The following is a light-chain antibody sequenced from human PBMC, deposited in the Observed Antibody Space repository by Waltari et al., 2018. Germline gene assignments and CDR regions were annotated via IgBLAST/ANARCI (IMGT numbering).Light chain of an antibody. V-gene: IGLV6-57*02. Sequence: NFMLTQPHSVSASPGKTVTISCTGSGRSVASNFVQSSQQRPGSAPSSVLYEDNQRPSGVPDRFSGSIDRSSNSASLTISGLKTEDEADYYCQSSDSNNHVVFGGGTKLTVL. CDR3: QSSDSNNHVV. CDR2: EDN. CDR1: GRSVASNF. J-gene: IGLJ2*01.